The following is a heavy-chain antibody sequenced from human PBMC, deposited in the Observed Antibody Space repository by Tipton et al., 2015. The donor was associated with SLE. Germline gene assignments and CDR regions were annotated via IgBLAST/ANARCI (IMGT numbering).Heavy chain of an antibody. CDR3: ARGGGCGLWYFDY. CDR1: GGSFSGYY. CDR2: INHSGST. Sequence: TLSLTCAVYGGSFSGYYWSWIRQPPGKGLEWIGEINHSGSTNYNPSLKSRVTISVDTSKNQFSLKLSSVTAADTAVYYCARGGGCGLWYFDYWGQGTLVTVAT. V-gene: IGHV4-34*01. D-gene: IGHD4/OR15-4a*01. J-gene: IGHJ4*02.